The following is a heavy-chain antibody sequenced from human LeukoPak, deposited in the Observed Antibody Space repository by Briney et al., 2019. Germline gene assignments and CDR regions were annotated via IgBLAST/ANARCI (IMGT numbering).Heavy chain of an antibody. Sequence: PGGSLRLSCAASGFTFSSYAMHWVRQAPGKGLEWVAVISYDGSNKYYADSVKGRSTISRDNSKNTLYLQMNSLRAEDTAVYYCAREKHSSSSPFDYWGQGTLVTVSS. CDR2: ISYDGSNK. CDR1: GFTFSSYA. V-gene: IGHV3-30-3*01. CDR3: AREKHSSSSPFDY. D-gene: IGHD6-6*01. J-gene: IGHJ4*02.